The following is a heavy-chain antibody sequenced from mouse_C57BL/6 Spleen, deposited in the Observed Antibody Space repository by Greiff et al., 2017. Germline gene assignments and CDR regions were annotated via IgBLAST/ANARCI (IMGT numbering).Heavy chain of an antibody. D-gene: IGHD2-4*01. CDR1: GFSFSDYG. CDR2: ISSGSSTI. V-gene: IGHV5-17*01. Sequence: EVKLVESGGGLVKPGGSLKLSCAASGFSFSDYGMHWVRQAPEKGLEWVAYISSGSSTIYYADTVKGRFTISRDNAKNTLFLQMTSLRSEDTAMYYCARGYSDYFDYWGQGTTLTVSS. CDR3: ARGYSDYFDY. J-gene: IGHJ2*01.